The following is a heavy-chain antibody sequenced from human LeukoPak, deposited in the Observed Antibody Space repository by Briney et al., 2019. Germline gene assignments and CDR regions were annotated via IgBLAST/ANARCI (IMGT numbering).Heavy chain of an antibody. D-gene: IGHD5-12*01. Sequence: PSETLSLTCTVSGGSISSGGYYWSWIRQHPGKGLEWIGNIFYLGSTYYSPSLKSRLTISVDTFKNQFSLKLSSVTAADTAVYYCARDRGPYSGYDSYYFDYWGQGTLVTVSS. V-gene: IGHV4-31*03. CDR3: ARDRGPYSGYDSYYFDY. CDR2: IFYLGST. J-gene: IGHJ4*02. CDR1: GGSISSGGYY.